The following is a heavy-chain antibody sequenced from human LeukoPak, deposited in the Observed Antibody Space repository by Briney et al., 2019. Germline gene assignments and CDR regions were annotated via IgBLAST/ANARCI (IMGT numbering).Heavy chain of an antibody. CDR1: GFTFRTSD. CDR3: AKDTASFDW. V-gene: IGHV3-23*01. CDR2: ISGTGGST. Sequence: GGSLRLSCAASGFTFRTSDMSWVRQAPGKGLEWVSVISGTGGSTYYADSVKGRFTTSRDYSKNTLYLQMNSLRAEDTAVYYCAKDTASFDWWGQGTLVTVSS. D-gene: IGHD4-17*01. J-gene: IGHJ4*02.